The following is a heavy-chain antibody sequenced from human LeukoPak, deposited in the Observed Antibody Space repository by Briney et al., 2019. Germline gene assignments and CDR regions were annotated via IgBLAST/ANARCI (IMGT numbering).Heavy chain of an antibody. J-gene: IGHJ5*02. CDR1: GFTFSSYA. CDR2: ISGSGGST. Sequence: GGSLRLSCAASGFTFSSYAMSWVRQAPGKGLEWVSAISGSGGSTYYADSVKGRFTISRDNSKNTLYLQMNSLRAEDTAVYYCAKDGLYYDFWSGYQGAPNWFDPWGQGTLVTVSS. D-gene: IGHD3-3*01. CDR3: AKDGLYYDFWSGYQGAPNWFDP. V-gene: IGHV3-23*01.